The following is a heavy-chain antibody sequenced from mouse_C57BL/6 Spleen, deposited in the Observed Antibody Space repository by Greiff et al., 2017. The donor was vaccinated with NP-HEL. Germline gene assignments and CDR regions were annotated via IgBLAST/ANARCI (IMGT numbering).Heavy chain of an antibody. CDR3: ARTMYYGSSYGGYFDY. V-gene: IGHV1-72*01. Sequence: QVQLKQPGAELVKPGASVKLSCKASGYTFTSYWMHWVKQRPGRGLEWIGRIDPNSGGTKYNEKFKSKATLTVDKPSSTAYMQLSSLTSEDSAVYYCARTMYYGSSYGGYFDYWGQGTTLTVSS. CDR1: GYTFTSYW. D-gene: IGHD1-1*01. CDR2: IDPNSGGT. J-gene: IGHJ2*01.